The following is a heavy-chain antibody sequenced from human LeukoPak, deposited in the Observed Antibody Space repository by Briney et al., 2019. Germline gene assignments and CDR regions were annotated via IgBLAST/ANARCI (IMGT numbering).Heavy chain of an antibody. CDR2: IHYSGST. J-gene: IGHJ6*03. CDR3: ARESSSSRYFMDA. CDR1: GGSTRTSTSY. Sequence: SETLSLTCSVSGGSTRTSTSYWGWVRQPPGKGLEWIGSIHYSGSTYKNPSLKSRVTISMDTSGSQFSLKVTSLTAADSAVYFCARESSSSRYFMDAWGRGTRVTVSS. D-gene: IGHD6-6*01. V-gene: IGHV4-39*07.